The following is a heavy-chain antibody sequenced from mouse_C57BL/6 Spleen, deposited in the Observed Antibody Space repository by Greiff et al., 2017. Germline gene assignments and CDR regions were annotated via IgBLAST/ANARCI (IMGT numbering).Heavy chain of an antibody. CDR3: AREEDYDYDWFAY. CDR1: GYTFTDYY. V-gene: IGHV1-26*01. CDR2: INPNNGGT. Sequence: EVQPQQSGPELVKPGASVKISCKASGYTFTDYYMNWVKQSHGKSLEWIGDINPNNGGTSYNQKFKGKATLTVDKSSSTAYMELRSLTSEDSAVYYCAREEDYDYDWFAYWGQGTLVTVSA. J-gene: IGHJ3*01. D-gene: IGHD2-4*01.